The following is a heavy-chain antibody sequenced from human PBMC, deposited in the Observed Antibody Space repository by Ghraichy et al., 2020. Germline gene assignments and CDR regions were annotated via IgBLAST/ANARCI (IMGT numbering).Heavy chain of an antibody. CDR2: INPNIGST. Sequence: ASVKVSSKASGYTFSGYYMHWVRQAPGQGLEWMGWINPNIGSTNYAQKFQGRVTMTRDTSTSTAYMELSRLRSDDTAVYYCARGCITIFGVVIIQFDYWGQGTLVTVSS. J-gene: IGHJ4*02. CDR3: ARGCITIFGVVIIQFDY. V-gene: IGHV1-2*02. CDR1: GYTFSGYY. D-gene: IGHD3-3*01.